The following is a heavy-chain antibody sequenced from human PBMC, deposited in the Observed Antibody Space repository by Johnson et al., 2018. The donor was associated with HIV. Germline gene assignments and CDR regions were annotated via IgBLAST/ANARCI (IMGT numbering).Heavy chain of an antibody. CDR2: IKQDGSEK. Sequence: VQLVESGGGLVQPGGSLRLSCAASGFTFSSYWMSWVRQAPGKGLEWVANIKQDGSEKYYVDSVKGRFTISSDNAKNSLYLQMNSLRADDTAVYYCARDRAPVYSSSSSPFDAFDIWGQGTMVTVSS. CDR1: GFTFSSYW. CDR3: ARDRAPVYSSSSSPFDAFDI. J-gene: IGHJ3*02. D-gene: IGHD6-6*01. V-gene: IGHV3-7*01.